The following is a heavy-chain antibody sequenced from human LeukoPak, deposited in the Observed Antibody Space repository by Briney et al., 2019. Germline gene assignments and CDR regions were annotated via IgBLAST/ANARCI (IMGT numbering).Heavy chain of an antibody. CDR2: IKQDGSGK. Sequence: GGSLRLSCAASGFTFSSYCMSWVRQAPGKGLEWVANIKQDGSGKYYVDSVKGRFTISRDNAKNSLYLQMNSLRAEDTAVYYCARDRVAARQWGYYYYMDVWGKGTTVTVSS. CDR1: GFTFSSYC. D-gene: IGHD6-6*01. J-gene: IGHJ6*03. CDR3: ARDRVAARQWGYYYYMDV. V-gene: IGHV3-7*01.